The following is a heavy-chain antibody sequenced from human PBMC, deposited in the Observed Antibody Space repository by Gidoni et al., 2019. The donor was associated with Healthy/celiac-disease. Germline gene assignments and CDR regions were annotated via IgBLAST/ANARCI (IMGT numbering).Heavy chain of an antibody. J-gene: IGHJ4*02. CDR3: ARDDGWIQLWLGGGGFDY. CDR1: GFTFSSYG. Sequence: QVQLVESGGGVVQPGRSLRLSCAASGFTFSSYGRHWVRQAPGKGLEWVAVIWYDGSNKYYADAVKGRFTISRDNSKNTLYLQMNSLRAEDTAVYYCARDDGWIQLWLGGGGFDYWGQGTLVTVSS. D-gene: IGHD5-18*01. V-gene: IGHV3-33*01. CDR2: IWYDGSNK.